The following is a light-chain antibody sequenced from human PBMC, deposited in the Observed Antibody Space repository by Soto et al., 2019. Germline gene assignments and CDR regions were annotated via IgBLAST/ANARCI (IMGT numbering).Light chain of an antibody. J-gene: IGKJ1*01. CDR1: QSISSY. CDR2: AAS. V-gene: IGKV1-39*01. CDR3: QQTDTFPRT. Sequence: DIQMTQSPSSLSASVGDRVTITCRASQSISSYLNLYQHKPGKAPKLLIYAASSLQTGAPSRFSGSRSGTDFAPTISSLQREDFATYYCQQTDTFPRTFGQGTKVDIK.